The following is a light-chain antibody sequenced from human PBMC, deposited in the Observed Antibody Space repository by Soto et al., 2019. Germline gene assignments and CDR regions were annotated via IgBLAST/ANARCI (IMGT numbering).Light chain of an antibody. Sequence: QSALTQPASVSGSPGQSITIARTGTSSDIGGYNFVSWYQQHPGKAPKLLIYDVGNRPSGVSNRFSGSKSGNTASLTISGLQAEDEAHYYCNSYRTVSTYVFGTGTKLTVL. CDR1: SSDIGGYNF. CDR3: NSYRTVSTYV. V-gene: IGLV2-14*01. CDR2: DVG. J-gene: IGLJ1*01.